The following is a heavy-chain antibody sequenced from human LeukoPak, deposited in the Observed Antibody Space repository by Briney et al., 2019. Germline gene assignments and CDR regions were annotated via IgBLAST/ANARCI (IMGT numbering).Heavy chain of an antibody. Sequence: GGSLRLSCAASGFTFSVYYMSWIRQAPGEGLEWVSYIISSGRSIYYADSVKGRFTISRDNAKNSLYLQMNSLRADDTAVYYCAREAISGYSDWGQGTLVTVSS. J-gene: IGHJ4*02. V-gene: IGHV3-11*04. CDR3: AREAISGYSD. CDR2: IISSGRSI. D-gene: IGHD3-22*01. CDR1: GFTFSVYY.